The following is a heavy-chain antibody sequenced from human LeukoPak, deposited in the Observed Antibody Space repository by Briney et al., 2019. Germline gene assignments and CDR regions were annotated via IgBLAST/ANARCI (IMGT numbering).Heavy chain of an antibody. V-gene: IGHV4-59*01. CDR2: IHYRGST. CDR3: ARAGGFNSPFAY. J-gene: IGHJ4*02. D-gene: IGHD5-24*01. Sequence: SETLSLXCTVSGGSINGYYWNWIRQAPGKGLEWIGYIHYRGSTNYNPSLKSRVTISADTSENQFSLKLSSVTAADTAVYHCARAGGFNSPFAYWGRGTLVTVSS. CDR1: GGSINGYY.